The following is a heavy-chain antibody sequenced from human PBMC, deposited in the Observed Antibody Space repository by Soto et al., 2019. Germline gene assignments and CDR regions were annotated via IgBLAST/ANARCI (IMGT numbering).Heavy chain of an antibody. CDR2: IYYSGST. V-gene: IGHV4-59*01. CDR3: ARDSVVVPAAIVY. Sequence: SETLSLTCTVSGGSISSYYWSWIRQPPGKGLEWIGYIYYSGSTNYNPSLKSRVTISVDTSKNQFSLKLSSVTAADTAVYYCARDSVVVPAAIVYWGQGTLVTVSS. D-gene: IGHD2-2*01. J-gene: IGHJ4*02. CDR1: GGSISSYY.